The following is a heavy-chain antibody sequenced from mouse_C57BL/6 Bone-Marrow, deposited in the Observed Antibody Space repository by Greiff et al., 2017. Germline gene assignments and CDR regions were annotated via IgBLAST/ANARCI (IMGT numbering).Heavy chain of an antibody. CDR3: ARKEDYDGFAY. Sequence: VKLQESGAELARPGASVKLSCKASGYTFTSYGISWVKQRTGQGLEWIGEIYPRSGNTYYNEKFKGKATLTADKSSSTAYMELRSLTSEDSAVYFCARKEDYDGFAYWGQGTLVTVSA. CDR1: GYTFTSYG. J-gene: IGHJ3*01. D-gene: IGHD2-4*01. CDR2: IYPRSGNT. V-gene: IGHV1-81*01.